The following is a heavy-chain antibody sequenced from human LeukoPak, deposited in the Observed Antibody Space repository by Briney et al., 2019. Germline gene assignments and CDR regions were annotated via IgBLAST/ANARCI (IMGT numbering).Heavy chain of an antibody. D-gene: IGHD2-2*01. CDR3: AKDRFIVVASFDY. Sequence: GGSLRLSCAASGFTFSSYAMSWVRQAPRKGLEWVSAISGSDGSTYYADSVKGRFTISRDNSKNTLYLQMNSLGAEDTAVYYCAKDRFIVVASFDYWGQGTLVTVSS. CDR2: ISGSDGST. J-gene: IGHJ4*02. V-gene: IGHV3-23*01. CDR1: GFTFSSYA.